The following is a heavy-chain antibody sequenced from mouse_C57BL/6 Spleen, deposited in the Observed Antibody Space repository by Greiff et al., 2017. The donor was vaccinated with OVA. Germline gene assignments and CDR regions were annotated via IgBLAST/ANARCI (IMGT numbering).Heavy chain of an antibody. J-gene: IGHJ4*01. Sequence: EVQLQESGEGLVKPGGSLKLSCAASGFTFSSYAMSWVRQTPEKRLEWVAYISSGGDYIYYADTVKGRFTISRDNARNTLYLQMSSLKSEDTAMYYCTREGGLYYAMDYWGQGTSVTVSS. V-gene: IGHV5-9-1*02. CDR3: TREGGLYYAMDY. CDR1: GFTFSSYA. CDR2: ISSGGDYI.